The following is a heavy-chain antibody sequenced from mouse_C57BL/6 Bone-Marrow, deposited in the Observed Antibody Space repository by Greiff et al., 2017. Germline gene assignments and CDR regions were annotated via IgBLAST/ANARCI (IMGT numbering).Heavy chain of an antibody. CDR1: GFTFSDYG. Sequence: EVKLVESGGGLVKPGGSLKLSCAASGFTFSDYGMHWVRQAPEKGLEWVAYISSGSSTIYYADTVKGRFTISRDNAKNTLFLQMTSLRSEDTAMYYCATRGGYYYGSSPWYFDVWGTGTTVTVSS. V-gene: IGHV5-17*01. CDR3: ATRGGYYYGSSPWYFDV. D-gene: IGHD1-1*01. CDR2: ISSGSSTI. J-gene: IGHJ1*03.